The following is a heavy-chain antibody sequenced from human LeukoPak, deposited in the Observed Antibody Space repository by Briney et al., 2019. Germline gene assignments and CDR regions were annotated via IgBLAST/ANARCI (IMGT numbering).Heavy chain of an antibody. CDR2: IIPIFGTA. CDR1: GYTFTSYG. CDR3: ARDIQQQLVPFDY. J-gene: IGHJ4*02. V-gene: IGHV1-69*13. Sequence: SVKVSCKASGYTFTSYGISWVRQAPGQGLEWMGGIIPIFGTANYAQKFQGRVTITADESTSTAYMELSSLRSEDTAVYYCARDIQQQLVPFDYWGQGTLVTVSS. D-gene: IGHD6-13*01.